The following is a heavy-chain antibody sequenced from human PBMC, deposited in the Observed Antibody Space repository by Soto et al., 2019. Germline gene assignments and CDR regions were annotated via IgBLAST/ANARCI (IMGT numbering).Heavy chain of an antibody. V-gene: IGHV1-2*02. CDR1: GYTFASFG. CDR3: ARGRSNWNHYNDDFEI. J-gene: IGHJ3*02. D-gene: IGHD1-20*01. Sequence: GSSVKVSCKASGYTFASFGVSWVRQSPGQGPEWMGWINPNSGGTNYAQKFQGRVTMTRDTSISTAYMELSRLRSDDTAVYYCARGRSNWNHYNDDFEIWGQGTMVTVSS. CDR2: INPNSGGT.